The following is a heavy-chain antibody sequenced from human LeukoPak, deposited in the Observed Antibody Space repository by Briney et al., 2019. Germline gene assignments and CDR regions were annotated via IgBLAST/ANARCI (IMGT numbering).Heavy chain of an antibody. V-gene: IGHV3-9*03. CDR2: ISWNSGSI. CDR3: AKDLYSSSSGSDY. Sequence: GRSLRLPCAASGFTFDDYAMHWVRQAPGKGLEWVSGISWNSGSIGYADSVKGRFTISRDNAKNSLYLQMNSLRAEDMALYYCAKDLYSSSSGSDYWGQGTLVTVSS. CDR1: GFTFDDYA. J-gene: IGHJ4*02. D-gene: IGHD6-6*01.